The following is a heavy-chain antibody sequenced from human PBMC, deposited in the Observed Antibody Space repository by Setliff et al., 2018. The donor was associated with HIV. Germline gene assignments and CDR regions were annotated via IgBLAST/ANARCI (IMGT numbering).Heavy chain of an antibody. Sequence: SVKVSCKASGGTFSSYAISWVRQAPGQGLEWMGGIIPIFGTANYAQKFQGRVTITADESTSTAYMELSSLRSEDTAVYYCARGGSTIADRPDLVYFDYWGRGTLVTVSS. CDR2: IIPIFGTA. V-gene: IGHV1-69*13. CDR1: GGTFSSYA. J-gene: IGHJ4*02. D-gene: IGHD6-6*01. CDR3: ARGGSTIADRPDLVYFDY.